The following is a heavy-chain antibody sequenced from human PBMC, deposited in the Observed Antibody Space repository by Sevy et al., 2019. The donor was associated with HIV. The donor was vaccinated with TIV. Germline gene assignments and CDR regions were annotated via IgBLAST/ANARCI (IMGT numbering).Heavy chain of an antibody. CDR1: EYNFTNYW. D-gene: IGHD6-6*01. J-gene: IGHJ6*02. Sequence: GSLRLSCKGSEYNFTNYWIGWVRQMPGKGLEWMGIIYPGDSGTRYSPSFQDQVTISADKSISTAYLQWSSLKASDTAMYYCARISSSPRAYYYYFGMDVWGQGTTVTVSS. CDR3: ARISSSPRAYYYYFGMDV. V-gene: IGHV5-51*01. CDR2: IYPGDSGT.